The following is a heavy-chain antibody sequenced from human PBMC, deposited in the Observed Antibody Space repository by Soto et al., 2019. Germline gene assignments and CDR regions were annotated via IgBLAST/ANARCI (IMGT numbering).Heavy chain of an antibody. V-gene: IGHV4-59*08. CDR3: ARMGYCTNGVCGGYYFDY. CDR1: GGSISSYY. J-gene: IGHJ4*02. Sequence: SETLSLTCTVSGGSISSYYWSWIRQPPGKGLEWIGYIYYSGSTNYNPSLKSRVTISVDTSKNQFSLKLGSVTAADTAVYYCARMGYCTNGVCGGYYFDYWGQGTLVTVSS. D-gene: IGHD2-8*01. CDR2: IYYSGST.